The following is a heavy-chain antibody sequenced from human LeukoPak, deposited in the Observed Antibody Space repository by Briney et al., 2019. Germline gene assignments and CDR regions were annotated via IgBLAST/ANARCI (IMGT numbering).Heavy chain of an antibody. V-gene: IGHV5-51*01. J-gene: IGHJ4*02. Sequence: GESLKISCEGSGYSFTSYWIGWVRQMPGKGLEWMGIIYPGDSGTKYSPSFQGQVTISADKSISTAYLQWSSLKASDTAMYYCARSYGSGHQPFDYWGQGTLVTVSS. CDR1: GYSFTSYW. CDR2: IYPGDSGT. CDR3: ARSYGSGHQPFDY. D-gene: IGHD6-19*01.